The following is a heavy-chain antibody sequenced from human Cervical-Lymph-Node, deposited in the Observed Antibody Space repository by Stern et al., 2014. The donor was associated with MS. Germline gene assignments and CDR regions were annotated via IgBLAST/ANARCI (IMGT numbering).Heavy chain of an antibody. Sequence: VQLVESGGGVVQPGRSLRLSCAASGFTFSSYGMHWVRQAPGKGLEWVAVISDDGISKYYADSVKGRFTISRDNSKNTLYRQMNSLRAEDTATFYCAKGGHECSGSSCSFDWGQGTLVTVSS. J-gene: IGHJ4*02. CDR1: GFTFSSYG. CDR3: AKGGHECSGSSCSFD. D-gene: IGHD2-15*01. V-gene: IGHV3-30*18. CDR2: ISDDGISK.